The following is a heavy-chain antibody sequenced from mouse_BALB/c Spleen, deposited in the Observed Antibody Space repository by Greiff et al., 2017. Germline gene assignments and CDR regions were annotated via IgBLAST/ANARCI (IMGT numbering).Heavy chain of an antibody. CDR1: GFTFSDYY. Sequence: VQLKQSGGGLVKPGGSLKLSCAASGFTFSDYYMYWVRQTPEKRLEWVATISDGGSYTYYPDSVKGRFTISRDNAKNNLYLQMSSLKSEDTAMYYCARDYGDSYYYAMDYWGQGTSVTVSS. D-gene: IGHD2-13*01. J-gene: IGHJ4*01. CDR2: ISDGGSYT. V-gene: IGHV5-4*02. CDR3: ARDYGDSYYYAMDY.